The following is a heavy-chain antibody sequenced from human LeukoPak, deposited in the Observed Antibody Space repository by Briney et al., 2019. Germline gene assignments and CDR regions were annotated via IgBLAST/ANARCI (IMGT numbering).Heavy chain of an antibody. Sequence: PSETLSLTCAVSGYSISSGYYWGWIRQPPGKGLEWIGSIYHSGSTYYNPSLKSRVTISVDASKNQCSLKLSSVTAADTAVYYCARVGDYYGSDYWGQGTLVTVSS. CDR1: GYSISSGYY. J-gene: IGHJ4*02. CDR3: ARVGDYYGSDY. V-gene: IGHV4-38-2*01. D-gene: IGHD3-10*01. CDR2: IYHSGST.